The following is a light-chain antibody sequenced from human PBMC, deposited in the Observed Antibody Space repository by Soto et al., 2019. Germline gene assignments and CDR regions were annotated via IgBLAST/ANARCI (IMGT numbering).Light chain of an antibody. CDR3: SSYAASNNFYFV. J-gene: IGLJ3*02. CDR2: EVT. V-gene: IGLV2-8*01. Sequence: QSALTQPHSASGSPGQSVTISCTGTSSDVGGYNYVSWYQQYPGRAPKLMIYEVTKRPSGVPDRFSGSKSGNTASLTVSGLQAEDDADYYCSSYAASNNFYFVFGGGTKLTVL. CDR1: SSDVGGYNY.